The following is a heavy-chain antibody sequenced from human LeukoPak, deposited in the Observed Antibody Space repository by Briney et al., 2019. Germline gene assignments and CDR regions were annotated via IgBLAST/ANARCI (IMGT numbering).Heavy chain of an antibody. CDR2: TYYSGST. CDR1: AGSISSRSYY. CDR3: ARHGRSSYYYDSSGIH. Sequence: PSETLSLTCTVSAGSISSRSYYWGWIRQPPGKGLEWFGSTYYSGSTYYNPTLKSRVTISVATSKHQFTLTLSSVTAADTAVYYCARHGRSSYYYDSSGIHWGQGTLVSVSS. D-gene: IGHD3-22*01. V-gene: IGHV4-39*01. J-gene: IGHJ4*02.